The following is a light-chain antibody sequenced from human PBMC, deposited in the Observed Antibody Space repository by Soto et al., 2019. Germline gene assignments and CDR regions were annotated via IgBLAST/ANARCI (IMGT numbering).Light chain of an antibody. CDR2: KAS. Sequence: DIQMTQSPSTLSGSVGDRVTITCRASQTISSWLAWYQQKPGKAPKLLIYKASTLKRGVPSRFSGSGSRTEFTLTISSLQADDFATYYYQHYNSYSEAFGQGTKVELK. CDR3: QHYNSYSEA. CDR1: QTISSW. V-gene: IGKV1-5*03. J-gene: IGKJ1*01.